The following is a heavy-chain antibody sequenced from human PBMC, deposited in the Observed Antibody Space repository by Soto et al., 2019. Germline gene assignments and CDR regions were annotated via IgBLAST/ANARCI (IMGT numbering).Heavy chain of an antibody. J-gene: IGHJ4*02. CDR2: VSGNGGTT. Sequence: EVQLLESGGGLVQPGGSLRLSCVASGFPFGSHAMSWVRQAPGKGLEWVSLVSGNGGTTNYADSVKGRFTISRDNSQKTLYLQMNSLRAEDTAIYYCAKGKAHTLFGVDTLFDYWGQGTLVTVSS. V-gene: IGHV3-23*01. CDR3: AKGKAHTLFGVDTLFDY. CDR1: GFPFGSHA. D-gene: IGHD3-3*01.